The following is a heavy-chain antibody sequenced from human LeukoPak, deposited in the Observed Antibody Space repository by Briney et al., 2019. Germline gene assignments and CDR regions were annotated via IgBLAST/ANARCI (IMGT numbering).Heavy chain of an antibody. D-gene: IGHD2-15*01. Sequence: ASVKVSCKASGYTFTSYGISWVRQAPGQGREWMGWISAYNGNTNYAQKLQGRVTMTTDTSTSTAYMELRSLRSDDTAVYYCARDPRGYCSGGSCYYFDYWGQGTLVTVSS. CDR1: GYTFTSYG. J-gene: IGHJ4*02. CDR2: ISAYNGNT. CDR3: ARDPRGYCSGGSCYYFDY. V-gene: IGHV1-18*01.